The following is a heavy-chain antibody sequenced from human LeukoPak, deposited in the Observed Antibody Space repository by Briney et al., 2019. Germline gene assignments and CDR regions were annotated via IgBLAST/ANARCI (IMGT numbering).Heavy chain of an antibody. D-gene: IGHD4-23*01. CDR1: GFTFSTSS. CDR3: ARDLDYGGRGLDS. Sequence: GGSLRLSCAASGFTFSTSSFNWVRQAPGKGLEWIPYISTSSTINYADSVRGRFTISRDNAKSSLSLQMNSLRAEDTAVYYCARDLDYGGRGLDSWGQGTLVTVSS. CDR2: ISTSSTI. V-gene: IGHV3-48*04. J-gene: IGHJ4*02.